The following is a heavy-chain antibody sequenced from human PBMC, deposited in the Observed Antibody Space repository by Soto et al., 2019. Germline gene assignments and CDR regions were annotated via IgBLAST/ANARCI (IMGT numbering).Heavy chain of an antibody. CDR1: GFTFSSYG. V-gene: IGHV3-30*18. CDR2: ISYDGSNK. D-gene: IGHD6-13*01. J-gene: IGHJ6*02. Sequence: SLRLSCAASGFTFSSYGMHWVRQAPGKGLEWVAVISYDGSNKYYADSVKGRFTISRDNSKNTLYLQMNSLRAEDTAVYYCAKDYLSVYSSSWYKDYYYYYGMDVWGQGTTVTVSS. CDR3: AKDYLSVYSSSWYKDYYYYYGMDV.